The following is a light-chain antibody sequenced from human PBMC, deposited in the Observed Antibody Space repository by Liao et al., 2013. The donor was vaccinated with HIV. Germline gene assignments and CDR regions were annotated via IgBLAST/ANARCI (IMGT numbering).Light chain of an antibody. V-gene: IGLV3-21*04. CDR1: NIEDKS. Sequence: SYELTQPPSVSVAPGKTASITCGGNNIEDKSVHWYQQKPGQVPVLVIAHDSDRPSGIPERFSGSNSGNTATLTISRVEPGDEADYYCQVWDSSSDHPVFGGGTKLTVL. CDR2: HDS. J-gene: IGLJ2*01. CDR3: QVWDSSSDHPV.